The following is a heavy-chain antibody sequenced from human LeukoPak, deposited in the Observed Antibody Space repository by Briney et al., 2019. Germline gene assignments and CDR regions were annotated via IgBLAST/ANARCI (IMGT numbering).Heavy chain of an antibody. CDR1: GYTFSSYG. CDR2: ISAYNGNT. J-gene: IGHJ3*02. D-gene: IGHD3-10*01. Sequence: ASVKVSCKASGYTFSSYGISWVRQAPGQRLEWMGWISAYNGNTNYAQKFQGRVTMITDTSTSTAYMELRSLRSDDTAVYYCARDGFFGSGIVGAFDIWGQGTTVTVSS. CDR3: ARDGFFGSGIVGAFDI. V-gene: IGHV1-18*01.